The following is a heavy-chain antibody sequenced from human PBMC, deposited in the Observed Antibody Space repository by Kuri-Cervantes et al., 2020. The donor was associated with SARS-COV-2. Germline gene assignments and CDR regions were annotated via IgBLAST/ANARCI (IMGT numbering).Heavy chain of an antibody. CDR2: ISYSGST. Sequence: SETLSLTCTVSGGSISDYNWNWIRQPPGKGLEWIGYISYSGSTLYIPSLKSRVTISIDTSKKQFSLKLSSVTAADTAVYYCSRARRDTIFGVVIMEEFDYWGQGTLVTVSS. V-gene: IGHV4-59*01. J-gene: IGHJ4*02. CDR3: SRARRDTIFGVVIMEEFDY. D-gene: IGHD3-3*01. CDR1: GGSISDYN.